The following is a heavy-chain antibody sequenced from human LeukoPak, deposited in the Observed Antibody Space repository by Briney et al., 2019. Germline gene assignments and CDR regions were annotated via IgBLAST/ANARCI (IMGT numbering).Heavy chain of an antibody. CDR2: VSSGSSTI. J-gene: IGHJ4*02. Sequence: GGSLRLSCAASGFTFSDYYMSWIRQAPGKALEWVSYVSSGSSTIYYADSVKGRFTISRDNAKNSLYLQMNSLRAEDTAVYYCARDLTFGGVIANEDYWGQGTLVTVSS. D-gene: IGHD3-16*02. CDR1: GFTFSDYY. CDR3: ARDLTFGGVIANEDY. V-gene: IGHV3-11*04.